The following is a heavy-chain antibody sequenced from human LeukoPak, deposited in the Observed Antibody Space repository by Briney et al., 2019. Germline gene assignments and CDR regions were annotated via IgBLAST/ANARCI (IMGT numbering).Heavy chain of an antibody. Sequence: PGGTLRLSCAASGFTFSSYGMSWVRQAPGKGLEWVSAISGSGGSTYYADSVKGRFTISRDNSKNTLYLQVNSLRAEDTAVYYCAKVGIDGSGPFDHWGQGTLVTVSS. CDR1: GFTFSSYG. CDR2: ISGSGGST. V-gene: IGHV3-23*01. J-gene: IGHJ4*02. CDR3: AKVGIDGSGPFDH. D-gene: IGHD3-10*01.